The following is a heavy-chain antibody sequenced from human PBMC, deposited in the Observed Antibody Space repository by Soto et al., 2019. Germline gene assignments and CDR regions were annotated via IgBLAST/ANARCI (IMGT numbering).Heavy chain of an antibody. D-gene: IGHD3-10*01. J-gene: IGHJ5*02. Sequence: LRLSCAASGFTFSSYAMSWVRQAPGKGLEWVSAISGSGGSTYYADSVKGRFTISRDNSKNTLYLQMNSLRAEDTAVYYCAKDLSVTRFGELLGRLYNWFDPWGQGTLVTVSS. CDR3: AKDLSVTRFGELLGRLYNWFDP. CDR2: ISGSGGST. CDR1: GFTFSSYA. V-gene: IGHV3-23*01.